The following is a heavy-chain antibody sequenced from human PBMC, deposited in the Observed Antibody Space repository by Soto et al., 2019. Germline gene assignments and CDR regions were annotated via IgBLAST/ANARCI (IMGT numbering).Heavy chain of an antibody. CDR1: GFTFSSYA. D-gene: IGHD6-19*01. Sequence: GGSLRLSCAASGFTFSSYAMSWVRQAPGKGLEWVSAISGSGGSTYYADSVKGRFTISRDNSKNTLYLQMNSLRAEDTAVYYCAKDFSSGWYIGDYYYYYYGMDVWGQGTTVTVSS. J-gene: IGHJ6*02. V-gene: IGHV3-23*01. CDR2: ISGSGGST. CDR3: AKDFSSGWYIGDYYYYYYGMDV.